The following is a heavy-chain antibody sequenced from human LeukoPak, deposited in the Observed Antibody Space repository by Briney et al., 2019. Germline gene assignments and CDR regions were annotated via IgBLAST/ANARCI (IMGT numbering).Heavy chain of an antibody. CDR1: GFTFSSYW. V-gene: IGHV3-7*01. CDR2: IKQDGSEK. CDR3: ARDRVGWFGDVDAFDI. Sequence: PGGSLRLSCAASGFTFSSYWMSWVRQAPGKGLEWVANIKQDGSEKYYVDSVKGRFTITRDNAKNSLYLQMNSRRAEDTAVYYCARDRVGWFGDVDAFDIWGEGTMVTVSS. J-gene: IGHJ3*02. D-gene: IGHD3-10*01.